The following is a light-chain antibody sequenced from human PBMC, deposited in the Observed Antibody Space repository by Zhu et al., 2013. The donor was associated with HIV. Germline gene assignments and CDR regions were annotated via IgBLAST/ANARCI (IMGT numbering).Light chain of an antibody. Sequence: ENVLTQSPGTLSLSPGERATLSCRASQSVSRTYLSWYQQKPGQAPRLLMYGASTRAPGIPDRFSGGGSGPNLTLTISRLEPEDFAVYHCHQYGSSTWTFGQGTKVEF. CDR2: GAS. CDR3: HQYGSSTWT. CDR1: QSVSRTY. V-gene: IGKV3-20*01. J-gene: IGKJ1*01.